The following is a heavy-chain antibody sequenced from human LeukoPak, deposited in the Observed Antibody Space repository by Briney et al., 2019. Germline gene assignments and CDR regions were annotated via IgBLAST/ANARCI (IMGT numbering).Heavy chain of an antibody. CDR2: IASDGSST. V-gene: IGHV3-74*01. CDR1: GFTFSSYW. J-gene: IGHJ6*02. D-gene: IGHD2-15*01. Sequence: GGSLRLSCAASGFTFSSYWMNWVRQAPGKGLVWVSRIASDGSSTAYADSVKGRFSISRDNAKNTLYLQMNSLRAEDTAVYYCAKNLYCGGGSCYPSALGMDVWGQGTTVTVSS. CDR3: AKNLYCGGGSCYPSALGMDV.